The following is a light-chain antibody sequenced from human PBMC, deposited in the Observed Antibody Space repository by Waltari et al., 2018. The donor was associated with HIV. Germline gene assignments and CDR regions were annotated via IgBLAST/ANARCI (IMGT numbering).Light chain of an antibody. CDR1: SSNIGAGYD. Sequence: QSVLTQPPSVSGAPGQRVTISGTGGSSNIGAGYDVHWYQQLPGTAPKLLICGNPERPSVVPDRFSGSKTGTSASLAITGLQAEDESDYYCQSYDSSLSGVVFGGGTKLTVL. J-gene: IGLJ2*01. CDR2: GNP. CDR3: QSYDSSLSGVV. V-gene: IGLV1-40*01.